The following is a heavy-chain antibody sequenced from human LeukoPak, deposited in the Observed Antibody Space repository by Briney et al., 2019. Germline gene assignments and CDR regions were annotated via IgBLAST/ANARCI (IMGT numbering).Heavy chain of an antibody. D-gene: IGHD6-19*01. CDR1: GYTFTNYA. V-gene: IGHV1-3*01. CDR3: ARDSGYRSGWSLDY. CDR2: INAENGNT. J-gene: IGHJ4*02. Sequence: ASVKDSRKASGYTFTNYAIHWVRQAPGQRREWMGWINAENGNTKYSQKFQGRVTVTRDTCASTAYMELSSVRSEDTAVYYCARDSGYRSGWSLDYWGQGTLVTVSS.